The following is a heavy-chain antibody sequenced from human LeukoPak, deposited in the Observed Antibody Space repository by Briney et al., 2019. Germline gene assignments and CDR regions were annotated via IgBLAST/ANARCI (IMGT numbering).Heavy chain of an antibody. J-gene: IGHJ4*02. D-gene: IGHD2-2*01. CDR3: ARRGRYCTSTNCYVAY. V-gene: IGHV5-51*01. Sequence: GESLKISCKGSAYSFSTYWIGWVRQMPGKGLEWMGIIYPGDSDTRYSPSFQGQVTISADKSISTAYLQWSSLKASDTAMYYCARRGRYCTSTNCYVAYWGQGTLVTVSS. CDR2: IYPGDSDT. CDR1: AYSFSTYW.